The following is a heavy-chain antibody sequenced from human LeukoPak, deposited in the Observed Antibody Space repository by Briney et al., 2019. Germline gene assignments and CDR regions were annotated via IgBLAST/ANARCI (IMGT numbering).Heavy chain of an antibody. CDR3: ARGPDSSGYYYHFDY. J-gene: IGHJ4*02. D-gene: IGHD3-22*01. CDR1: GFTFSHYA. V-gene: IGHV3-30-3*01. Sequence: PGRSLRLSCGASGFTFSHYAMNWVRQAPGQGLEWVAIISYGGNNQYYADSVKGRFTISRDNTKNTVYLQMNSLRPEDTAVYYCARGPDSSGYYYHFDYWGQGTLVTVSS. CDR2: ISYGGNNQ.